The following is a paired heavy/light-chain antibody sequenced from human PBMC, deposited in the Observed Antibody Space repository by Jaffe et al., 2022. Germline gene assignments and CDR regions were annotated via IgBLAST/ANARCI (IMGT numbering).Heavy chain of an antibody. D-gene: IGHD6-6*01. CDR2: IIPIFGTA. Sequence: QVQLVQSGAEVKKPGSSVKVSCKASGGTFSSYAISWVRQAPGQGLEWMGGIIPIFGTANYAQKFQGRVTITADESTSTAYMELSSLRSEDTAVYYCARDSGVGIAARFSDWYYMDVWGKGTTVTVSS. CDR3: ARDSGVGIAARFSDWYYMDV. J-gene: IGHJ6*03. V-gene: IGHV1-69*01. CDR1: GGTFSSYA.
Light chain of an antibody. CDR2: DAS. J-gene: IGKJ2*01. CDR1: QSVSSY. CDR3: QQRSNWPPS. Sequence: EIVLTQSPATLSLSPGERATLSCRASQSVSSYLAWYQQKPGQAPRLLIYDASNRATGIPARFSGSGSGTDFTLTISSLEPEDFAVYYCQQRSNWPPSFGQGTKLEIK. V-gene: IGKV3-11*01.